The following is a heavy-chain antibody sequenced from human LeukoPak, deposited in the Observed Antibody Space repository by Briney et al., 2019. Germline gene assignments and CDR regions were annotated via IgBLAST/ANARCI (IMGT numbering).Heavy chain of an antibody. CDR3: ARWNYYGSGSYPFYYYYYMDV. D-gene: IGHD3-10*01. J-gene: IGHJ6*03. V-gene: IGHV4-38-2*02. CDR2: IYHSGRT. CDR1: GYSISSGYY. Sequence: SETLSLTCTVSGYSISSGYYWGWIRQPPGKGLEWIGSIYHSGRTYYNPSLKSRVTISVDTSKNQFSLKLSSVTAADTAVYYCARWNYYGSGSYPFYYYYYMDVWGKGTTVTVSS.